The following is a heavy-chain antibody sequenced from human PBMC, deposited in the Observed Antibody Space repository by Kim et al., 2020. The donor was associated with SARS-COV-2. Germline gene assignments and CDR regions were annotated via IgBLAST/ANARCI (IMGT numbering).Heavy chain of an antibody. V-gene: IGHV4-39*01. CDR3: ARFFDISGNLKDYFDS. Sequence: SETLSLTCSVSGDSILSNDHWWAWVRQAPGKGLEWMGNVFYTGSTQYNPSLEGRITMSIDTSKRQFSLRLRSVTAADTAICYCARFFDISGNLKDYFDSWGQGTLVTVAS. D-gene: IGHD3-9*01. J-gene: IGHJ4*02. CDR2: VFYTGST. CDR1: GDSILSNDHW.